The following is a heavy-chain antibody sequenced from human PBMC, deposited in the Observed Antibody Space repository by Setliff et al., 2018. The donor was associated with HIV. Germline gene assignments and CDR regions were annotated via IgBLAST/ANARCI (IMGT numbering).Heavy chain of an antibody. CDR3: ARVYGSGSYGWFDP. D-gene: IGHD3-10*01. CDR2: IIPIFGTA. V-gene: IGHV1-69*05. CDR1: GGTFSSYA. Sequence: ASVKVSCKASGGTFSSYAISWARQAPGQGLEWMGGIIPIFGTANYAQKFQGRVTITTDESTSTAYMELSSLRSEDTAVYYCARVYGSGSYGWFDPWGQGTLITVSS. J-gene: IGHJ5*02.